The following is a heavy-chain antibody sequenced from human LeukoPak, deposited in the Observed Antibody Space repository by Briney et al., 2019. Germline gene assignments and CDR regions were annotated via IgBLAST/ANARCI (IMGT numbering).Heavy chain of an antibody. CDR1: GFTFSSYW. J-gene: IGHJ4*02. Sequence: GGSLRLSCAASGFTFSSYWMHWVRQAPGKGLVWVSRINSDGGSTSYADSVKGRFTISRDNAKNTLYLQMNSTRAEDTAVYYCARDRGSYSIDYWGQGTLVTVSS. CDR3: ARDRGSYSIDY. V-gene: IGHV3-74*01. D-gene: IGHD1-26*01. CDR2: INSDGGST.